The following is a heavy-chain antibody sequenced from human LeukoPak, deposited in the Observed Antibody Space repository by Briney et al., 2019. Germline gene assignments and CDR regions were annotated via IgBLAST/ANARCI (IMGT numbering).Heavy chain of an antibody. CDR2: ISGDAGSI. Sequence: PGGSLRLSCAASGFIFSNYAMTWVRQAPGKGLEWVSSISGDAGSIYYIDSVRGRFTISRDNSKNTLFPQMNSLRAEDTGMYYCAKYGAPGWSGYCDYWGQGTLVTVSS. CDR3: AKYGAPGWSGYCDY. D-gene: IGHD4/OR15-4a*01. CDR1: GFIFSNYA. V-gene: IGHV3-23*01. J-gene: IGHJ4*02.